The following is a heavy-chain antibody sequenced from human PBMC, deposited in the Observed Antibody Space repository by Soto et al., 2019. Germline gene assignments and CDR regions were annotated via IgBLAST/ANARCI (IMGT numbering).Heavy chain of an antibody. CDR3: ARAGRSWGYYGSGRTPPSWFDP. CDR1: GGSFSGYY. CDR2: INHSGST. V-gene: IGHV4-34*01. J-gene: IGHJ5*02. Sequence: PSETLSLTCAVYGGSFSGYYWSWIRQPPGKGLEWIGEINHSGSTNYNPSLKSRVTISVDTSKNQFSLKLSSVTAADTAVYYCARAGRSWGYYGSGRTPPSWFDPWGQGTLVTVSS. D-gene: IGHD3-10*01.